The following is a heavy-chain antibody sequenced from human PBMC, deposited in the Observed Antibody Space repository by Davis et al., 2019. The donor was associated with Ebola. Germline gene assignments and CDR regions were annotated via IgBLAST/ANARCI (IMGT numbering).Heavy chain of an antibody. V-gene: IGHV4-30-4*07. CDR1: GGFVSSGGYS. J-gene: IGHJ4*02. CDR2: YYYTGTT. CDR3: ARGDSYYDPSGYYAGPEAPDH. Sequence: LRLSCAVSGGFVSSGGYSWSWIRQPPGKGLEWIGYYYYTGTTYYNPSLKSRVTISVGTSKNQFSLKLSSVTAADTAVYYCARGDSYYDPSGYYAGPEAPDHWGQGTLVSVSS. D-gene: IGHD3-22*01.